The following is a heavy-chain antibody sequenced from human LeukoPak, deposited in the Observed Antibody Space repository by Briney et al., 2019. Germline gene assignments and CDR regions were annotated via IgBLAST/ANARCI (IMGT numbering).Heavy chain of an antibody. J-gene: IGHJ4*02. CDR1: GFTFSSYS. CDR3: ARDTGPIDY. CDR2: ISSSSGYI. Sequence: GGSLRLSCAASGFTFSSYSMNWVRQAPGKGLEWVSSISSSSGYIYYADSVKGRFTISRDNAKSSLYLQMNSLRAEDTAVYYCARDTGPIDYWGQGTLVTVSS. D-gene: IGHD2-8*02. V-gene: IGHV3-21*01.